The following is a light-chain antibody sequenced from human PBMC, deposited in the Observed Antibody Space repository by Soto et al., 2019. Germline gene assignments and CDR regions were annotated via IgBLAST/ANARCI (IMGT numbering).Light chain of an antibody. CDR3: QQYNNWPMT. Sequence: EIVMTQSPATLSVSPGERATLSCRASQSVSNNLAWYQQKPGQAPRLLIYGASTRATGIPARFSGSGSGTEFILTISSLQSEDFGAYYCQQYNNWPMTFGQGTKVDIK. J-gene: IGKJ1*01. V-gene: IGKV3-15*01. CDR2: GAS. CDR1: QSVSNN.